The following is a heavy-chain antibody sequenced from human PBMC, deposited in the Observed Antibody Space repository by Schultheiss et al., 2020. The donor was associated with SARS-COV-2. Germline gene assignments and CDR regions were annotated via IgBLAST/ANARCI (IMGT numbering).Heavy chain of an antibody. J-gene: IGHJ3*02. CDR3: AKAHGDSDALDI. CDR2: ITGAGGST. V-gene: IGHV3-23*01. D-gene: IGHD2-21*01. Sequence: GESLKISCAASGFTFDDYAMHWVRQAPGKGLEWVSSITGAGGSTFYADSVKGRFTISRDNSQNTLFLEMNNLRVGDTANYYCAKAHGDSDALDIWGQGTLVTVSS. CDR1: GFTFDDYA.